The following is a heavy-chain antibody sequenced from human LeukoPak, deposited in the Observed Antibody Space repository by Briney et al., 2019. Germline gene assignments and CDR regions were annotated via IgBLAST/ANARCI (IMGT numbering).Heavy chain of an antibody. CDR1: GGSISSGDYY. Sequence: PSETLSLTCTVSGGSISSGDYYWSWIRQPPGKGLEWIGYIYYSGSTYYNPSLKSRVTISVDTSKNQFSLKLSSVTAADTAVYHCARGEARGDYFDYWGQGTLVTVSS. V-gene: IGHV4-30-4*01. CDR2: IYYSGST. D-gene: IGHD5-12*01. J-gene: IGHJ4*02. CDR3: ARGEARGDYFDY.